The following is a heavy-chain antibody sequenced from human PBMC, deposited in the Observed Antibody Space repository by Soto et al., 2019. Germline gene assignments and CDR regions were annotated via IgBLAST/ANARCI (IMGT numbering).Heavy chain of an antibody. J-gene: IGHJ6*03. V-gene: IGHV4-59*01. CDR2: IYYSGST. Sequence: SETLSLTCTVSGGSISSYYWSWIRQPPGKGLEWIGYIYYSGSTNYNPSLKSRVTISVDTSKNQFSLKLSSVTAADTAVYYCASSAMVREIHMDVWGKGTTVTVSS. CDR1: GGSISSYY. CDR3: ASSAMVREIHMDV. D-gene: IGHD3-10*01.